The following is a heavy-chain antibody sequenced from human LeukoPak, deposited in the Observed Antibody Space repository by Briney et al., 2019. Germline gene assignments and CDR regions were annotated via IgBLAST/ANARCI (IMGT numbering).Heavy chain of an antibody. CDR3: ARDGEGGVNPPYNRFDP. D-gene: IGHD3-16*01. Sequence: SVKVSCKASGGTFSSYAISWVRQAPGQGLEWMGGIIPIFGTANYAQKFQGRVTITTDESTSTAYMELSSLRSEDTAVYYCARDGEGGVNPPYNRFDPWGQGTLVTVSS. V-gene: IGHV1-69*05. J-gene: IGHJ5*02. CDR1: GGTFSSYA. CDR2: IIPIFGTA.